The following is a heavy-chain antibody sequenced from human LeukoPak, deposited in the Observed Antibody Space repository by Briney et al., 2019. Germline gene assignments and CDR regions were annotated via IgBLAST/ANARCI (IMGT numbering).Heavy chain of an antibody. D-gene: IGHD2-2*01. CDR2: ISAGGETP. Sequence: PGGSLRLSCAASGFTFSSYAMSWVRQAPGKGLEWVSAISAGGETPYYADSVKGRFTISRDNFKNTLYLQMNSLRAGDTAVYYCAKRRYCSTTNCRDFDYWGQGTLVTVSS. V-gene: IGHV3-23*01. CDR3: AKRRYCSTTNCRDFDY. J-gene: IGHJ4*02. CDR1: GFTFSSYA.